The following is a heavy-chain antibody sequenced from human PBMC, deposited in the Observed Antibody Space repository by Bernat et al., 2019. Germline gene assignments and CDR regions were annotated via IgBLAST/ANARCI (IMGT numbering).Heavy chain of an antibody. CDR3: AKVRITGTMDYYYYGMDV. CDR1: GFTFSSYG. CDR2: ISYDGSNK. J-gene: IGHJ6*02. D-gene: IGHD1-20*01. V-gene: IGHV3-30*18. Sequence: QVQLVESGGGVVQPGRSLRLSCAASGFTFSSYGMHWVRQAPGKGLEWVAVISYDGSNKYYADSVKGRFTISRDNSKNMLYLQMNSLRAEDTAVYYCAKVRITGTMDYYYYGMDVWGQGTTVTVSS.